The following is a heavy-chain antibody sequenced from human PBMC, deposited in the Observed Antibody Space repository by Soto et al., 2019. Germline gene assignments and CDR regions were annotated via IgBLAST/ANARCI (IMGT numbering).Heavy chain of an antibody. CDR3: AKDPYYDFPPAAAATDGDRFDY. D-gene: IGHD3-3*01. V-gene: IGHV3-23*01. Sequence: PGGSLRLSCAASGFTFSSYAMSWVRQAPGKGLEWVSAISGSGGSTYYADSVKGRFTISRDNSKNTLYLQMNSLRAEDTAVYYCAKDPYYDFPPAAAATDGDRFDYWGQGTLVTVSS. CDR1: GFTFSSYA. J-gene: IGHJ4*02. CDR2: ISGSGGST.